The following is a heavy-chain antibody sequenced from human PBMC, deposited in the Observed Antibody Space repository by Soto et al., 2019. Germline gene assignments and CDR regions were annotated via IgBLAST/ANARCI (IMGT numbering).Heavy chain of an antibody. CDR2: ISSDSSSI. J-gene: IGHJ6*02. V-gene: IGHV3-48*01. D-gene: IGHD3-10*01. CDR3: ATYDGSGSYFPDPYYYGMDV. CDR1: GFTFSTYS. Sequence: EVQLVESGGGLVQPGGSLRLSCAASGFTFSTYSMNWVRQAPGKGLEWVSYISSDSSSIYYADSVKGRFTISRENAKNSXYXXMKSLRAEDTAVYYCATYDGSGSYFPDPYYYGMDVWGQGTTVTVSS.